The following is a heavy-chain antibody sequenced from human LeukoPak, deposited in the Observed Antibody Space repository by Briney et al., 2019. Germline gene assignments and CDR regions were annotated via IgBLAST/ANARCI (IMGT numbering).Heavy chain of an antibody. J-gene: IGHJ4*02. CDR3: AREKAYNDFLSDLDY. Sequence: GGSLRLSCAASGFTFSHYWMTWVRQAPGKGLEWLASIKYDGAERYYVDSIQGRFIISRDSARNSLFLQMNSLRAADTAVYYCAREKAYNDFLSDLDYWGQGTLVTVSS. D-gene: IGHD3-3*01. CDR2: IKYDGAER. V-gene: IGHV3-7*01. CDR1: GFTFSHYW.